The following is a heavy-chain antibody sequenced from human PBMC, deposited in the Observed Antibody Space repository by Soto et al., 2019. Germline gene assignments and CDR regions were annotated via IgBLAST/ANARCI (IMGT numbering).Heavy chain of an antibody. V-gene: IGHV3-23*01. CDR2: ISGSGGST. D-gene: IGHD1-26*01. J-gene: IGHJ4*02. CDR1: GFTFISYA. Sequence: GGSLRLSCAASGFTFISYAMSWVRQAPGKGLEWVSAISGSGGSTYYADSVKGRFTISRDNSKNTLYLQMNSLRAEDTAVYYCAKNAELYGTQALDYWGQGTLVTVSS. CDR3: AKNAELYGTQALDY.